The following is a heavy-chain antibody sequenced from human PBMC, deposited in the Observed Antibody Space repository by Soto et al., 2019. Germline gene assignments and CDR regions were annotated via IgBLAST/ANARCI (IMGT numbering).Heavy chain of an antibody. CDR2: IYYSGST. Sequence: PSETLSLTCTVSGGSISSYYWSWIRQPPGKGLEWIGYIYYSGSTNYNPSLKSRVTISVDTSKNQFSLKLSSVTAADTAVYYCARHSGIYYFDYWGQGTLVTVSS. CDR1: GGSISSYY. V-gene: IGHV4-59*08. CDR3: ARHSGIYYFDY. J-gene: IGHJ4*02.